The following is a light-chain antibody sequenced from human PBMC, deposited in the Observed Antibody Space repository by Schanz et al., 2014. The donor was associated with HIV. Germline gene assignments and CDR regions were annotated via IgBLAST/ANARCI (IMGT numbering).Light chain of an antibody. Sequence: LTQPASVSGSPGQSITISCTGTTRGVGNYNLVPWYQQHPGKAPRLVIFEVSQRPSGVSNRFSGSKSGNTASLTISGLQAEDEADYYCSSYAGSNKVFGGGTKLTVL. CDR1: TRGVGNYNL. J-gene: IGLJ2*01. CDR2: EVS. V-gene: IGLV2-23*02. CDR3: SSYAGSNKV.